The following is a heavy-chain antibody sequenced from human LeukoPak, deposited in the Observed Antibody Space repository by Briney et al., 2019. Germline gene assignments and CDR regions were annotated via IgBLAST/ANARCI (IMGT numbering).Heavy chain of an antibody. CDR3: TRGGTYYDFWSGYYNFDY. J-gene: IGHJ4*02. CDR2: IRSKAYGGTT. CDR1: GFTFGDYA. V-gene: IGHV3-49*04. Sequence: EPGGSLRLSCTASGFTFGDYAMSWVRQAPGKGLGWVGFIRSKAYGGTTEYAASVKGRLTISRDDSKSIAYLQMNSLKTEDTAVYYCTRGGTYYDFWSGYYNFDYWGQGTLVTVSS. D-gene: IGHD3-3*01.